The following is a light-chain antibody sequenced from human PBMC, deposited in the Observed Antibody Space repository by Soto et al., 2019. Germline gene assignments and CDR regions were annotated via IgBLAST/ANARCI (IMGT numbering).Light chain of an antibody. CDR3: TSYSSSRILL. Sequence: QPVLTQPASVSGSPGQSITISCTGTSSDVGGYKYVSWYQQHPGKAPKLMIYDVSNRPSGVSNRFSASKSGNTASLTISGLQAEDEADYYCTSYSSSRILLFGGGTKLTVL. CDR2: DVS. V-gene: IGLV2-14*01. J-gene: IGLJ2*01. CDR1: SSDVGGYKY.